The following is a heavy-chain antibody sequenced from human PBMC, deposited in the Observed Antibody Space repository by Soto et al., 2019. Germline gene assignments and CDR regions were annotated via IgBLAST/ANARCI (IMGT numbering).Heavy chain of an antibody. J-gene: IGHJ4*02. V-gene: IGHV4-30-4*01. CDR3: AREWATVVTRFDY. D-gene: IGHD4-17*01. Sequence: SETLSLTCTVSGGSISSGDYYWSWIRQPPGKGLEWIGYIYYSGSTYYNPSLKSRVTISVDTSKNQFSLKLSSVTAADTAVYYCAREWATVVTRFDYWGQGTLVTVSS. CDR1: GGSISSGDYY. CDR2: IYYSGST.